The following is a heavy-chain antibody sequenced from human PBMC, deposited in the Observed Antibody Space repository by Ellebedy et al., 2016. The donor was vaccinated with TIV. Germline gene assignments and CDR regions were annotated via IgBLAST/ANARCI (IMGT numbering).Heavy chain of an antibody. J-gene: IGHJ4*02. CDR3: ARNVNYAHDY. Sequence: GGSLRLXXAASGFTFSTYTMDWVRQAPGKGLEWVSSISISSDLIFYADSVRGRVTISRDNAKNSAYLQISSLRADDTAVYYCARNVNYAHDYWGQGTLVTVSS. D-gene: IGHD1-7*01. V-gene: IGHV3-21*01. CDR2: ISISSDLI. CDR1: GFTFSTYT.